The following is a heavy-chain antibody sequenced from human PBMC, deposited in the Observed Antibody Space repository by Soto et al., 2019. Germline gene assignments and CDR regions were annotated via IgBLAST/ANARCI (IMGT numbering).Heavy chain of an antibody. CDR2: VYNNGGT. CDR3: ARGYYYDTIGYYSAFDI. CDR1: GGSISSDY. J-gene: IGHJ3*02. D-gene: IGHD3-22*01. V-gene: IGHV4-59*01. Sequence: PSETLSLTCTVSGGSISSDYWSWIRQPPGKGLEWVGYVYNNGGTKYNPSLKSRVTISVDTSNNQFSLKLTSVTAADTAVYYCARGYYYDTIGYYSAFDIWGQGTMVTVSS.